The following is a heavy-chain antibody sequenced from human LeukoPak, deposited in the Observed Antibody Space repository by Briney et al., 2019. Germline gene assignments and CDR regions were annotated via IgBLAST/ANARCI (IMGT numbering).Heavy chain of an antibody. CDR3: ARDTVPAAIPV. CDR2: IYSGGST. Sequence: GGSLRLSCAASGFTVRSNYMSWVRQAPGKGPEWVSVIYSGGSTYYADSVKGRFTISRDNSKNTLYLQMNSLRAEDTAVYYCARDTVPAAIPVWGQGTLVTVSS. J-gene: IGHJ4*02. CDR1: GFTVRSNY. V-gene: IGHV3-53*01. D-gene: IGHD2-2*01.